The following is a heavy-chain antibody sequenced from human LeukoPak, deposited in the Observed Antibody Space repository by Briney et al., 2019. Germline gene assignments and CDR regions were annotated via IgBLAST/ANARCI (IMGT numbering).Heavy chain of an antibody. J-gene: IGHJ3*02. CDR1: GFTFTSYS. CDR3: AKDTKDYDFWSGYYTDAAFDI. Sequence: GGSLRLSCAASGFTFTSYSMSWVRQAPGKGLEWVSAISGSGGSTYYADSVKGRFTISRDNSKNTLYLQMNSLRAEDTAVYYCAKDTKDYDFWSGYYTDAAFDIWGQGTMVTVSS. CDR2: ISGSGGST. D-gene: IGHD3-3*01. V-gene: IGHV3-23*01.